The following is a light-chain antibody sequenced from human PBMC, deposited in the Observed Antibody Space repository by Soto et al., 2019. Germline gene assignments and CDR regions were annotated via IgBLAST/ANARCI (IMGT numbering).Light chain of an antibody. CDR3: SLYTSSSTYVV. CDR1: SSDVGNYNH. V-gene: IGLV2-18*01. CDR2: EVT. Sequence: QSALTQPPSVSGSPGQSVTISCTGTSSDVGNYNHVSWYQQPPGTAPKLMIYEVTNRPSGVPDRFSGSKSGNTASLTISGLQAEDEADYYCSLYTSSSTYVVFGGGTQLTVL. J-gene: IGLJ2*01.